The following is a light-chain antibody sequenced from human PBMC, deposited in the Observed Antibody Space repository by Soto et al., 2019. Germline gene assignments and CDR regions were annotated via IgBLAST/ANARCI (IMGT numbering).Light chain of an antibody. V-gene: IGKV1-5*03. CDR2: KAS. J-gene: IGKJ1*01. CDR3: QHYIGYSGM. CDR1: QSLNSW. Sequence: DIQMTQSPSTLSASVGDRVTITCRASQSLNSWLAWYQHKPGKAPKLLIHKASILAGGVPSRFSGSDSGAEFTLTISSLQPDDFATYYCQHYIGYSGMFGQGTKVDIK.